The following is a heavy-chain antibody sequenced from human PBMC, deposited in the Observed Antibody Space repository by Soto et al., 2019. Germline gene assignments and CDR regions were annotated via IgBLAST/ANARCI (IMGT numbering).Heavy chain of an antibody. CDR1: GYTFNRYY. CDR2: ISAYNGNT. V-gene: IGHV1-18*01. CDR3: VSYGPHSLH. J-gene: IGHJ4*02. D-gene: IGHD5-18*01. Sequence: QVQLVQSGAEVKKPGASVKVSCKASGYTFNRYYISWVRQAPGQGLEWMGWISAYNGNTNYAQKLQGRDTMTTDTSTSTAYMEQRSLGSDDSAVYYCVSYGPHSLHWSQGTLVTVSP.